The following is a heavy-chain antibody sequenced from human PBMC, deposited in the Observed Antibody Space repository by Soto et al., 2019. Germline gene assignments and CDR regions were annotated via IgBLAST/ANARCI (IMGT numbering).Heavy chain of an antibody. J-gene: IGHJ4*02. CDR2: ISSSSSYI. D-gene: IGHD3-3*01. V-gene: IGHV3-21*01. Sequence: GGSLRLSCAASGFTFSSYSMNWVRQAPGKGLEWVSSISSSSSYIYYADSVKGRFTISRDNAKNSLYLQMNSLRAEDTAVYYCARDRSNNYDFWSGAHFDYWGQGTLVTVS. CDR1: GFTFSSYS. CDR3: ARDRSNNYDFWSGAHFDY.